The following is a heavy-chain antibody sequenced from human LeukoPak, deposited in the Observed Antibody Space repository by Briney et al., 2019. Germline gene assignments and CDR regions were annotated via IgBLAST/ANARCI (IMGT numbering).Heavy chain of an antibody. CDR2: INPNSGGT. CDR1: GYTFTGYY. J-gene: IGHJ3*02. CDR3: ARAPDYGGNSGEAFDI. V-gene: IGHV1-2*02. Sequence: GASVKVSCKASGYTFTGYYMHWVRQAPGQGLEWMGWINPNSGGTNYAQKFQGRVTMTRDTSISTAYMELSRLRSDDTAVYYCARAPDYGGNSGEAFDIWGQGTMVTVSS. D-gene: IGHD4-23*01.